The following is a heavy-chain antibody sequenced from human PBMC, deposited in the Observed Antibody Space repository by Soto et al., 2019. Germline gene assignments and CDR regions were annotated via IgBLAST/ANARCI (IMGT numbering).Heavy chain of an antibody. D-gene: IGHD6-13*01. J-gene: IGHJ6*02. Sequence: SETLSLTCSVSGGSISSGYYYWSWIRQPPGKGLEWIGNIYYSGNTYYNPSLKSRLIISIDTSKNQFSLKLSSVTAADTAVYYCARDRGGGSSSWQTYYYYYYGMDVWGQGTTVTVSS. CDR2: IYYSGNT. V-gene: IGHV4-30-4*02. CDR1: GGSISSGYYY. CDR3: ARDRGGGSSSWQTYYYYYYGMDV.